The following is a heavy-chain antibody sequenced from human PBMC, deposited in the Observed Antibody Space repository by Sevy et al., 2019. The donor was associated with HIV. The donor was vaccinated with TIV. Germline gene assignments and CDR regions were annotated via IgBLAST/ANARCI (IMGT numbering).Heavy chain of an antibody. Sequence: SGTLSLTCTVSGDSTNLYYWNWIRQPPGKGLEWIGYIYYSGTTNYNPSLKSRVTISVDTSKNQISLVLTSVTAADTAIYYSARDRTRYTNGRSFDYWGQGTLVTVSS. J-gene: IGHJ4*02. CDR2: IYYSGTT. D-gene: IGHD2-8*01. V-gene: IGHV4-59*01. CDR3: ARDRTRYTNGRSFDY. CDR1: GDSTNLYY.